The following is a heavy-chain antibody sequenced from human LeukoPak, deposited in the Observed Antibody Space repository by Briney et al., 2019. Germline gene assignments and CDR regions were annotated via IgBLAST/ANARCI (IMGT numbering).Heavy chain of an antibody. J-gene: IGHJ4*02. CDR1: GGSIGSSSYY. CDR2: IYYSGST. D-gene: IGHD3-22*01. V-gene: IGHV4-39*07. CDR3: ARDISGYYYSTRGYFDY. Sequence: SETLSLTCTVSGGSIGSSSYYWGWIRQPPGKGLEWIGSIYYSGSTYYNPSLKSRVTISVDTSKNQFSLKLSSVTAADTAVYYCARDISGYYYSTRGYFDYWGQGTLVTVSS.